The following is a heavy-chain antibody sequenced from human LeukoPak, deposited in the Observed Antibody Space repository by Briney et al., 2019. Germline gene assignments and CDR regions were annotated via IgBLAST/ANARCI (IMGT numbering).Heavy chain of an antibody. CDR3: AREGEQDWDIDAFDI. CDR1: GYTFTSYG. J-gene: IGHJ3*02. CDR2: ISAYNGNT. V-gene: IGHV1-18*01. D-gene: IGHD5-12*01. Sequence: ASVKVSCKASGYTFTSYGISWVRQAPGQGLEWMGCISAYNGNTNYAQKLQGRVTMTTDTSTSTAYMELRSLRSDDTAVYYCAREGEQDWDIDAFDIWGQGTMVTVSS.